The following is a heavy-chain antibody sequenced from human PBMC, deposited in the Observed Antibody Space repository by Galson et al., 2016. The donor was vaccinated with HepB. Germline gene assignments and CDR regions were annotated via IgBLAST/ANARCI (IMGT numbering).Heavy chain of an antibody. CDR1: GFTFSDAA. V-gene: IGHV1-58*02. Sequence: SVKVSCKASGFTFSDAAMQWVRQARGQRLEWIGWIVVGNGNTNYAQKFQERVTITSDMSTSTAYMELSSLRSEDTAVYYCGRGGSGTYYYYGMDVWGQGTTVTVSS. CDR2: IVVGNGNT. CDR3: GRGGSGTYYYYGMDV. D-gene: IGHD1-26*01. J-gene: IGHJ6*02.